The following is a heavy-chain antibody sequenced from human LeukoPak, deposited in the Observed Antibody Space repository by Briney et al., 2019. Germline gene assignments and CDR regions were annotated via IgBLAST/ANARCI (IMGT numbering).Heavy chain of an antibody. CDR2: IGTAGDP. J-gene: IGHJ4*02. Sequence: PGGSLRLSCAASGFTFSSYDMHWVRQATGKGLEWVSAIGTAGDPYYPGSVKCRFTISRENAKNSLYLQMNSLRAGDTAVYYCARGIAAAGLYYFDYWGQGTLVTVSS. CDR1: GFTFSSYD. CDR3: ARGIAAAGLYYFDY. V-gene: IGHV3-13*05. D-gene: IGHD6-13*01.